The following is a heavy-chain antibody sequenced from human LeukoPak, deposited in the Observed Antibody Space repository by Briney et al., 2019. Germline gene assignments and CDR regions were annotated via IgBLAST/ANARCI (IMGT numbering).Heavy chain of an antibody. J-gene: IGHJ4*02. CDR1: GFTFSDYY. D-gene: IGHD1-26*01. CDR3: ARDRFSGSYPLDY. CDR2: ISSSGSTI. Sequence: GGSLRLSCAASGFTFSDYYMSWIRQAPGKGLEWVSYISSSGSTIYYADSVKGRFTISRDNAKNSLYLQMNTLRAEDTAVYYCARDRFSGSYPLDYWGQGTLVTVSS. V-gene: IGHV3-11*01.